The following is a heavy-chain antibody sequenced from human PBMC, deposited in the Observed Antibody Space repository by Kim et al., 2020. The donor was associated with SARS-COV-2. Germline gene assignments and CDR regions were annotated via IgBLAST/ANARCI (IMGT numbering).Heavy chain of an antibody. CDR1: GFTFSSYA. D-gene: IGHD3-9*01. V-gene: IGHV3-30*04. CDR2: ISYDGSNK. CDR3: ARDDLPQYYDILTGYYLFDY. Sequence: GGSLRLSCAASGFTFSSYAMHWVRQAPGKGLEWVAVISYDGSNKYYADSVKGRFTISRDNSKNTLYLQMNSLRAEDTAVYYCARDDLPQYYDILTGYYLFDYWGQGTLVTVSS. J-gene: IGHJ4*02.